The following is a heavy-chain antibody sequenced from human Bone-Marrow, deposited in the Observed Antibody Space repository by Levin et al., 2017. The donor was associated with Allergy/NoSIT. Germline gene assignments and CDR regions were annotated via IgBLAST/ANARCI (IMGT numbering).Heavy chain of an antibody. CDR2: IDWDDDK. J-gene: IGHJ4*02. CDR1: GFSLSTSGMC. CDR3: ARMKGDGYNPDIYYFDY. Sequence: QTLSLTCTFSGFSLSTSGMCVSWIRQPPGKALEWLALIDWDDDKYYSTSLKTRLTISKDTSKNQVVLTMTNMDPVDTATYYCARMKGDGYNPDIYYFDYSGQGTLVTVSS. D-gene: IGHD5-24*01. V-gene: IGHV2-70*01.